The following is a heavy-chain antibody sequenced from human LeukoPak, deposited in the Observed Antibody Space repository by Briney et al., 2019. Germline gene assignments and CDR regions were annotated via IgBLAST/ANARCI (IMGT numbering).Heavy chain of an antibody. CDR2: ISGSGGTT. CDR3: AKAGMSSGYYYYYYMDV. Sequence: GGSLRLSCAASGFTFSSYGMSWVRQAPGKGLEWVSGISGSGGTTYYADSVKGRFTISRDNSKNTLYLQMNSLRAEDTALYYCAKAGMSSGYYYYYYMDVWGKGTTVTVSS. CDR1: GFTFSSYG. D-gene: IGHD3-22*01. V-gene: IGHV3-23*01. J-gene: IGHJ6*03.